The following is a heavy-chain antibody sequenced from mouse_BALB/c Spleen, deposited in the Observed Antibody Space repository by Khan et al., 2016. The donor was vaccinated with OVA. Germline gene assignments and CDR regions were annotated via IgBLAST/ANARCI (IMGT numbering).Heavy chain of an antibody. CDR3: ASGWGSWFPY. J-gene: IGHJ3*01. CDR1: GYIFIDYN. Sequence: QVQLKQSGTELARPGASVKLSCKASGYIFIDYNINWVKQRTGQGLEWIGEISPGSGNTYYNEKFKGKATLTADKSSSTAYMQLSSLTSEDSAVYFCASGWGSWFPYWGQGTLITVSA. CDR2: ISPGSGNT. D-gene: IGHD1-1*02. V-gene: IGHV1-77*01.